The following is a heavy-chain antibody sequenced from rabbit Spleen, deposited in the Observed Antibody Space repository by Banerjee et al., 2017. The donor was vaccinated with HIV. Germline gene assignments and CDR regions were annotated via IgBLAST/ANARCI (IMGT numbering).Heavy chain of an antibody. D-gene: IGHD8-1*01. CDR3: ARDAGTSFSTYGMDL. V-gene: IGHV1S45*01. Sequence: EESGGDLVKPEGSLTLTCTASGFSFSSSYWICWVRQAPGKGLEWIACIFSTSGNTYYASWAKGRFTISKTSSTTVTLQMTSLTTADTATYFCARDAGTSFSTYGMDLWGQGTLVTVS. CDR2: IFSTSGNT. J-gene: IGHJ6*01. CDR1: GFSFSSSYW.